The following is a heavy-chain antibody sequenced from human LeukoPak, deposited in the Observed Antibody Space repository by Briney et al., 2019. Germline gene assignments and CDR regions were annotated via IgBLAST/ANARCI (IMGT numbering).Heavy chain of an antibody. CDR3: ARGSVDSSGYYSQEIYFDF. D-gene: IGHD3-22*01. Sequence: GGSLRLSCAASGFTFSSYSMNWVRQAPGKGLEWVSYISSSFSTKYYADSVKGRFTISRDNAKNSLYLQMNSLRAEDTAVYYCARGSVDSSGYYSQEIYFDFWGQGTLVPVSS. J-gene: IGHJ4*02. CDR2: ISSSFSTK. V-gene: IGHV3-48*01. CDR1: GFTFSSYS.